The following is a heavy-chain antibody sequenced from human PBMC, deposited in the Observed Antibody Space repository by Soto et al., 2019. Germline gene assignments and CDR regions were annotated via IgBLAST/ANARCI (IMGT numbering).Heavy chain of an antibody. CDR2: IYYSGST. CDR1: GASISSYY. CDR3: ARGGWDFDY. V-gene: IGHV4-59*01. Sequence: QVQLQESGPGLVKPSETLSLSCTVSGASISSYYWSWIRQPPGKGLEWIGYIYYSGSTNYNPSLKSRVTISVDTSKNQFSLKLSSVTAADTAVYYCARGGWDFDYWGQGTLVTVSS. D-gene: IGHD1-26*01. J-gene: IGHJ4*02.